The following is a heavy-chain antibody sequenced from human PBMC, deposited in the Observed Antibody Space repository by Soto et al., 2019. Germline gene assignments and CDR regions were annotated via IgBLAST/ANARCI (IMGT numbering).Heavy chain of an antibody. D-gene: IGHD1-26*01. CDR2: IYTSGST. V-gene: IGHV4-4*07. J-gene: IGHJ4*02. Sequence: SETLSLTCTVSGGSISSYYCIFSRHPSCKGLEWIGRIYTSGSTNYNPSLKSRVTMSVDTSKNQFSLKLSSVTAADTAVYYCARDSEGGSPEINPFDYWGQGTLVTVSS. CDR3: ARDSEGGSPEINPFDY. CDR1: GGSISSYY.